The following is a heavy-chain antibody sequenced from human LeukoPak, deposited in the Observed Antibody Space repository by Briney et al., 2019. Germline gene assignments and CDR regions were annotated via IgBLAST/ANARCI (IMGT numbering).Heavy chain of an antibody. J-gene: IGHJ4*02. Sequence: ASVKVSCKASGYTFTGFYMHWVRQAPGQGLEWMGWISPNSGGTNYAQKFQGWVTMTRDTSISTAYMELSTLRSDDTAVYYCARYRKSRPLTGSDYWGQGTLVTVSS. D-gene: IGHD3-9*01. CDR3: ARYRKSRPLTGSDY. CDR2: ISPNSGGT. CDR1: GYTFTGFY. V-gene: IGHV1-2*04.